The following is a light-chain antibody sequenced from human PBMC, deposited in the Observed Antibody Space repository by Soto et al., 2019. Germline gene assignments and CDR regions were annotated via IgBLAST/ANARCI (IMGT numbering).Light chain of an antibody. CDR3: QSYDSSLSAFYV. V-gene: IGLV1-40*01. CDR2: GNS. CDR1: SSNIGAGYD. Sequence: QSVRTQPPSVSGAPGQRVTISCTGRSSNIGAGYDVHWYQQLPGTAPKLLIYGNSNRPSGVPDRFSGSKSGTSASLAITGLQAEDEADYYCQSYDSSLSAFYVFGTGTKLTVL. J-gene: IGLJ1*01.